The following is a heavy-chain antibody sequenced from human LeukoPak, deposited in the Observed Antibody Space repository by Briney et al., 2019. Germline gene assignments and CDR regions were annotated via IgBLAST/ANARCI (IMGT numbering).Heavy chain of an antibody. J-gene: IGHJ3*02. Sequence: GGSLRLSCAAAGFSFSDRYMSWIRQAPGQGMEWVAYISPNADTIHYADSVKGRFSISRDNAKNSLFLQVNSLRAEDTAVYYCARDRDPGYNDSSGYRRVNAFDIWGQGTMVTVSS. CDR1: GFSFSDRY. CDR2: ISPNADTI. V-gene: IGHV3-11*04. CDR3: ARDRDPGYNDSSGYRRVNAFDI. D-gene: IGHD3-22*01.